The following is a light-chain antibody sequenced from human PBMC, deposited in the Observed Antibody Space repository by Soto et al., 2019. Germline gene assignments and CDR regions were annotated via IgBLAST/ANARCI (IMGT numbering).Light chain of an antibody. V-gene: IGKV3-15*01. CDR2: GAS. Sequence: DIVMTQSPATLSVSPGDRATLSCRASQSVSSNLAWYQQKPGKAPRLLIYGASTRDTGIPARFSGSGSGTEFTLTISSLQSEDFAVYYCQQYNGWPWTFGGGTKVEIK. CDR3: QQYNGWPWT. J-gene: IGKJ4*02. CDR1: QSVSSN.